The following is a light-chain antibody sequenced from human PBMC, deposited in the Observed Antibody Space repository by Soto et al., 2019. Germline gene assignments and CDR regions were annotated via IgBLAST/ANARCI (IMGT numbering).Light chain of an antibody. CDR1: ESLSTY. CDR2: DAS. Sequence: EIVMTQSPATLSVSPGGRATLSCRASESLSTYLGWYQQRPGQAPRLLIYDASNRATGIPARFSGSGSETDFTLTISSLEREDFAVYYCQHRMNWPLTFGQGTRLEI. J-gene: IGKJ5*01. V-gene: IGKV3-11*01. CDR3: QHRMNWPLT.